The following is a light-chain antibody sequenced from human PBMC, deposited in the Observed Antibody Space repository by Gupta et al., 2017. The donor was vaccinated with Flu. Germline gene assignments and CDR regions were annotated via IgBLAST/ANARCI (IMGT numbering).Light chain of an antibody. CDR2: KVS. V-gene: IGKV1-5*03. Sequence: VGDRVTITCRASQSISNGLAWYQQKPGKAPDLLIYKVSTLHSAVPSRFTGSGSAKEFTLTISSLQPGDFATYYCQQYSDYPWTFGQGTRIDIK. CDR3: QQYSDYPWT. CDR1: QSISNG. J-gene: IGKJ1*01.